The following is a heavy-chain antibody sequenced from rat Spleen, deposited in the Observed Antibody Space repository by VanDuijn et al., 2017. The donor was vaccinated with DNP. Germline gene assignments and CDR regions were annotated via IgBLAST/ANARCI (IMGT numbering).Heavy chain of an antibody. Sequence: EVQLVESGGDLVQPGRSLKLSCVASGFTFSYYWMAWIRQVPTKGLEWVASISTVGDNAYYRDSVKGRFTISRDNTKSTLYLQMNSLTSEDMATYYCASPDYYDGSYPFFWGPGTMVTVSS. D-gene: IGHD1-12*02. CDR3: ASPDYYDGSYPFF. CDR1: GFTFSYYW. V-gene: IGHV5-25*01. J-gene: IGHJ1*01. CDR2: ISTVGDNA.